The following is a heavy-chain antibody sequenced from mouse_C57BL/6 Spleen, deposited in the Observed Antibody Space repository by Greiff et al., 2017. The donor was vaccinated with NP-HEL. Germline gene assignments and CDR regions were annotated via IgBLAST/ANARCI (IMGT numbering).Heavy chain of an antibody. J-gene: IGHJ4*01. D-gene: IGHD1-1*01. CDR1: GYTFTSYW. V-gene: IGHV1-53*01. CDR3: ARRHYYGSSYEYAMDY. CDR2: INPSNGGT. Sequence: VQLQQPGTELVKPGASVKLSCKASGYTFTSYWMHWVKQRPGQGLEWIGNINPSNGGTNYNEKFKSKATLTVDKSSSTAYMQLSSLTSEDSAVYYCARRHYYGSSYEYAMDYWGQGTSVTVSS.